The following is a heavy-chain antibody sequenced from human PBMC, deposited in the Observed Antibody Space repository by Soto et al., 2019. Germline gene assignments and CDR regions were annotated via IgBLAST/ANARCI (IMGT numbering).Heavy chain of an antibody. CDR1: GFTFSSYA. CDR3: AKDDLLGYCSGGSCYGAPVAFDI. V-gene: IGHV3-23*01. J-gene: IGHJ3*02. D-gene: IGHD2-15*01. Sequence: GSLRLSCAASGFTFSSYAMSWVRQAPGKGLEWVSAISGSGGSTYYADSVKGRFTISRDNSKNTLYLQMNSLRAEDTAVYYCAKDDLLGYCSGGSCYGAPVAFDIWGKGTMVTVSS. CDR2: ISGSGGST.